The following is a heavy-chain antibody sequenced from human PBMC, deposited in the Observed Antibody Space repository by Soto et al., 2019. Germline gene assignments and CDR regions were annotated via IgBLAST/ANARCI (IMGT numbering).Heavy chain of an antibody. V-gene: IGHV3-23*01. CDR1: GFTFSSYS. CDR2: ISGSGGST. CDR3: AKDRTTTGTTVRFDP. Sequence: GGSLRLSCTASGFTFSSYSMSWVRQAPGKGLEWVSTISGSGGSTYYADSVKGRFTISRDNSKNTLYVQMDSLRAEDTAVYYCAKDRTTTGTTVRFDPWGQGTLVTVSS. D-gene: IGHD1-1*01. J-gene: IGHJ5*02.